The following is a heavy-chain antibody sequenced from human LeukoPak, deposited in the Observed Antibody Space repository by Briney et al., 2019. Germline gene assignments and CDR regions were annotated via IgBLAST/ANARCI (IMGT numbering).Heavy chain of an antibody. D-gene: IGHD6-13*01. V-gene: IGHV1-8*01. CDR2: MNPNSGNT. Sequence: ASVTVSCKASGYTFTSYDINWVRQATGQGLEWMGWMNPNSGNTGYAQKFQGRVTMTRNTSISTAYVELSSLRSEDTAVYYCARGFRDAYSSSWSPTYWFDPWGQGTLVTVSS. J-gene: IGHJ5*02. CDR3: ARGFRDAYSSSWSPTYWFDP. CDR1: GYTFTSYD.